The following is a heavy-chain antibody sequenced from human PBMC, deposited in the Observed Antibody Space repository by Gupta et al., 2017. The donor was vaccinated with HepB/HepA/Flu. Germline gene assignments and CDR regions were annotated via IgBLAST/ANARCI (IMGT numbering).Heavy chain of an antibody. D-gene: IGHD2-21*02. Sequence: QVQLQESGPGQVKSSKTLSLTCTVPGCFITSGGFYWSWIRQEPVTGLEWIADIYYRECTHYNPSLKNRISVSVDTSCQFSLTVTSVTAAVTAIYYCARARSYRVGGDYSGAFDIWGQGIMVTVSS. V-gene: IGHV4-31*03. CDR3: ARARSYRVGGDYSGAFDI. CDR1: GCFITSGGFY. CDR2: IYYRECT. J-gene: IGHJ3*02.